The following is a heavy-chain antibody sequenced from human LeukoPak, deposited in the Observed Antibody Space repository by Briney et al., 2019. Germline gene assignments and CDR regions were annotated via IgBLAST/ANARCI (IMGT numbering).Heavy chain of an antibody. Sequence: PGGSLRLSCAASGFTFSSYWMSWVRQAPGKGLEWVANIKQDGSEKYYVDSVKGRFTISRDNAKNSLYRQMNSLRAEDTAVYYCAREHYYRYYYYYMDVWGKGSTVTVSS. V-gene: IGHV3-7*01. D-gene: IGHD3-10*01. J-gene: IGHJ6*03. CDR2: IKQDGSEK. CDR1: GFTFSSYW. CDR3: AREHYYRYYYYYMDV.